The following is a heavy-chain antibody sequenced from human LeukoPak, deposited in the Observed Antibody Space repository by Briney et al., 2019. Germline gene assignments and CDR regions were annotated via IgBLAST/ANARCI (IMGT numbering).Heavy chain of an antibody. J-gene: IGHJ3*02. CDR2: ISSSSSYI. Sequence: GGSLRLSCAASGFTFSSYSMNWVRQAPGKGLEWVSSISSSSSYIYYADSVKGRFTISRDNAKNSLYPQMNSLRAEDTALYYCARVRTVRGADAFDIWGQGTMVTVSS. V-gene: IGHV3-21*01. D-gene: IGHD3-10*01. CDR1: GFTFSSYS. CDR3: ARVRTVRGADAFDI.